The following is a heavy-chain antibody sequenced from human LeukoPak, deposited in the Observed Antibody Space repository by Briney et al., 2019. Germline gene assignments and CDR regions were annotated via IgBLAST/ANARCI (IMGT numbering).Heavy chain of an antibody. CDR1: GFTFSSYS. D-gene: IGHD3-10*02. CDR2: ISSSSSYR. CDR3: AELGITMIGGV. V-gene: IGHV3-21*01. J-gene: IGHJ6*04. Sequence: GGPLRLSCAASGFTFSSYSMNWVRQAPGKGLEWVSSISSSSSYRYYADSVKGRFTISRDNAKNSLYLQMNSLRAEDTAVYYCAELGITMIGGVWGKGTTVTISS.